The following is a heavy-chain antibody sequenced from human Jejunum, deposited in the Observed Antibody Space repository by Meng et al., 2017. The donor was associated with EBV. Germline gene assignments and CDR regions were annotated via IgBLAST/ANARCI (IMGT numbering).Heavy chain of an antibody. D-gene: IGHD3-3*01. V-gene: IGHV4-34*01. Sequence: LLMPSEPSPPHVPVSVGSFRGYFWTWVRQAPGKGLEWIGEINQVGSTHYTPSLKSRVTISVDTSNIQFSLKVTSVTAADTAVYYCARSGAIIGVQGAPDYWGQGTLVTVSS. CDR3: ARSGAIIGVQGAPDY. CDR2: INQVGST. J-gene: IGHJ4*02. CDR1: VGSFRGYF.